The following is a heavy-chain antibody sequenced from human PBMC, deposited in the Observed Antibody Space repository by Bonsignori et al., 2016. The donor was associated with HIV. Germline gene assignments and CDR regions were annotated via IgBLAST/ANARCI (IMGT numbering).Heavy chain of an antibody. CDR3: AKMGTQGGYGSFDY. CDR2: IRYDGSNK. D-gene: IGHD5-12*01. V-gene: IGHV3-30*02. CDR1: GFTFSSYG. Sequence: GESLKISCAASGFTFSSYGMHWVRQAPGKGLEWVAFIRYDGSNKYYADSVKGRFTISRDNSKNTLYLQMNSLRAEDTAVYYCAKMGTQGGYGSFDYWGQGTLVTVSS. J-gene: IGHJ4*02.